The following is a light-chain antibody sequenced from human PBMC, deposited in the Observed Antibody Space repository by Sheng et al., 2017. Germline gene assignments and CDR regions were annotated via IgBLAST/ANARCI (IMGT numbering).Light chain of an antibody. CDR1: KLRDKY. V-gene: IGLV3-1*01. J-gene: IGLJ1*01. Sequence: SSELTQPPSMSVSPGQTATITCSGDKLRDKYASWYQQKAGQSPVLVIFQDVKRPSGIPERFSGSSSGNTATLTITGTQAVDEADYYCQAWESSAAPYVFGTGTKVSVL. CDR3: QAWESSAAPYV. CDR2: QDV.